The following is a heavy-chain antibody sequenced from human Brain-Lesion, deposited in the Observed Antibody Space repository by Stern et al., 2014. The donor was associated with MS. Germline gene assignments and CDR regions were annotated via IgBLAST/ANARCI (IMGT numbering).Heavy chain of an antibody. CDR3: ARDRTCTGGSCYGT. D-gene: IGHD2-15*01. CDR1: GFRFSNNY. CDR2: IYSGGGT. Sequence: EVQLVESGGKLIKPGESLRISCAASGFRFSNNYMTWVRQAPGKGLEWVWLIYSGGGTYYEASVQGRFATPRDNSKNTLYLQMNNLRAEDTAVYYCARDRTCTGGSCYGTWGQGTLVTVSS. J-gene: IGHJ5*02. V-gene: IGHV3-53*01.